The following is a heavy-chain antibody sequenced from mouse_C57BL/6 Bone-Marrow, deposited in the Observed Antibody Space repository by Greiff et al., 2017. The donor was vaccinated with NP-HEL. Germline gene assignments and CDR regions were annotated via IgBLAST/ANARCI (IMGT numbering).Heavy chain of an antibody. J-gene: IGHJ1*03. V-gene: IGHV1-81*01. CDR2: IYPRSGNT. D-gene: IGHD2-3*01. CDR3: ARWLLRYFDV. Sequence: VQLQQSGAELARSGASVKLSCKASGYTFTSYGISWVKQRTGQGLEWIGEIYPRSGNTYYNEKFKGKATLTADKSSSTAYMELRSLTSEDSAVYFCARWLLRYFDVWGTGTTVTVSS. CDR1: GYTFTSYG.